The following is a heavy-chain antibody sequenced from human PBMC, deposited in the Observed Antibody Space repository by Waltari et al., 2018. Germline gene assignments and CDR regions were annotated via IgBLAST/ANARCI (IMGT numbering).Heavy chain of an antibody. CDR1: GGSISSGRYY. D-gene: IGHD6-19*01. J-gene: IGHJ6*02. CDR3: ARADSSGWYYYGMDV. CDR2: IYTSGST. V-gene: IGHV4-61*09. Sequence: QVQLQESGPGLVKPSQTLSLTCTVSGGSISSGRYYWSGIRQPAGKGLEWIGYIYTSGSTNYNPSLKSRVTISVDTSKNQFSLKLSSVTAADTAVYYCARADSSGWYYYGMDVWGQGTTVTVSS.